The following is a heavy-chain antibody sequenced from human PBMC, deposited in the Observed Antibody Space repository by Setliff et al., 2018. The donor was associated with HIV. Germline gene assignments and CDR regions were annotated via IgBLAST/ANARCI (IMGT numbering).Heavy chain of an antibody. J-gene: IGHJ5*02. CDR1: GGSASNSRYY. V-gene: IGHV4-39*07. Sequence: PSETLSLTCTVSGGSASNSRYYWAWIRQPPGKGLEYIGSIHYNEKTYYNPSLKSRVTISIDTSKNQFSLKLSSVTAADTAVYYCARDAPTVYANGWFDPWGQGTLVTVSS. CDR2: IHYNEKT. CDR3: ARDAPTVYANGWFDP. D-gene: IGHD2-8*01.